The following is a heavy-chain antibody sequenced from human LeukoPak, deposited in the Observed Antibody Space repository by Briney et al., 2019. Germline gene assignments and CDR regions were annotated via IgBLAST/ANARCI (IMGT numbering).Heavy chain of an antibody. D-gene: IGHD3-22*01. Sequence: PSETLSLTCSVSGDSISTPNYYWAWIRLPPGKGLEWIGTLFYSGTTYYSPSLKSRVTISVDTSKNQFSLRLSFVTAADSAMYYCARHRYYGSRAYLPGWFDPWGQGTLVTVSS. CDR2: LFYSGTT. J-gene: IGHJ5*02. V-gene: IGHV4-39*01. CDR3: ARHRYYGSRAYLPGWFDP. CDR1: GDSISTPNYY.